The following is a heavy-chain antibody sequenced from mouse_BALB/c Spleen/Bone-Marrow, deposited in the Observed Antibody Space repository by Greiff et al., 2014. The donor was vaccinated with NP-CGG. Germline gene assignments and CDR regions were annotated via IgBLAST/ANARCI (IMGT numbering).Heavy chain of an antibody. J-gene: IGHJ4*01. CDR2: TNSNGGST. CDR1: GFTFSSYG. CDR3: ARIWAYYAMDY. V-gene: IGHV5-6-3*01. D-gene: IGHD4-1*01. Sequence: DVMLVESGGGLVQPGGSLKLSCAASGFTFSSYGMSWVRQTPDKRLELVATTNSNGGSTYYPDSVKGRFTISRDNAKNTLYLQMSSLKSEDTAMYYCARIWAYYAMDYWGQGTSVTVSS.